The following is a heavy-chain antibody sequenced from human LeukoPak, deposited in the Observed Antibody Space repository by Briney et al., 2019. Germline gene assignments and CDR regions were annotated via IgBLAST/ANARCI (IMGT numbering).Heavy chain of an antibody. CDR1: GFTFSSYA. J-gene: IGHJ6*02. CDR2: VSYDGSNK. V-gene: IGHV3-30-3*01. Sequence: GRSLRLSCATSGFTFSSYAMHWVRQAPGKGLEWVAVVSYDGSNKFYADSVKGRFTISRDNSKSTLYLQMNSLRAEDTAVYFCARVRCSSAACNFAAMDVWGQGTTVTVSS. D-gene: IGHD2-2*01. CDR3: ARVRCSSAACNFAAMDV.